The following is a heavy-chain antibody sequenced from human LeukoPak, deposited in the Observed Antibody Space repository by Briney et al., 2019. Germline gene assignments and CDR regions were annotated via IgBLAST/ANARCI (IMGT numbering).Heavy chain of an antibody. CDR2: IYYSGST. Sequence: SETLSLTCTVSGGSISSSSYYWGWIRQPPGKGLEWIGSIYYSGSTNYNPSLKSRVTISVDTSKNQFSLKLSSVTAADTAVYYCARASNYACDYWGQGTPVTVSS. V-gene: IGHV4-39*07. J-gene: IGHJ4*02. CDR1: GGSISSSSYY. CDR3: ARASNYACDY. D-gene: IGHD2-2*01.